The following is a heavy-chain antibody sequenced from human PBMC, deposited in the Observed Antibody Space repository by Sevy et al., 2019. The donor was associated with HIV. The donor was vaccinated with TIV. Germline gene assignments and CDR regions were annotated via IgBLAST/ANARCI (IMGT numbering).Heavy chain of an antibody. CDR2: IYHSGST. CDR1: GYSISSGYY. J-gene: IGHJ5*02. CDR3: ARDGDSSSWYKRNWFDP. D-gene: IGHD6-13*01. V-gene: IGHV4-38-2*02. Sequence: SETLSLTCAVSGYSISSGYYWGWIRQPPGKGLEWIGSIYHSGSTYYNPSLKSRVTISVDTSKKQFSLKRSSGTAADTAGYYCARDGDSSSWYKRNWFDPWGQGTLVTVSS.